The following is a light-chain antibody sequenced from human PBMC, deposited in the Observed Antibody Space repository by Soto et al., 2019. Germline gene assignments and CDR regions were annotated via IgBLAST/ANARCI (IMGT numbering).Light chain of an antibody. CDR2: KAS. CDR1: KNIANY. V-gene: IGKV1-5*03. CDR3: QQYNSFST. Sequence: DIQMTQSPSTLSASVGDRVTITCRASKNIANYLAWYQQKPGKAPKLLIYKASNLEGGVPSRFSGRGSGTEFTLTINSLQPDDFATYYCQQYNSFSTFGQGTMLEI. J-gene: IGKJ1*01.